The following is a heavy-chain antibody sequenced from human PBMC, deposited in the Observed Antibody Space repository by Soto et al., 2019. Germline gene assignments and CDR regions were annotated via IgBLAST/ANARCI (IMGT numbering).Heavy chain of an antibody. CDR1: GFTFSNYG. Sequence: QVQLVESGGGVVQPGRSLRLSCTASGFTFSNYGMHWVRQAPGKGLKWVAVISYDGSNKYYADSVKGRFTISRDNSKNTLYLQINSLRADDTAVYYCARGRDYLGGDFDYWGQGTLVTVSS. D-gene: IGHD3-16*01. J-gene: IGHJ4*02. V-gene: IGHV3-30-3*01. CDR2: ISYDGSNK. CDR3: ARGRDYLGGDFDY.